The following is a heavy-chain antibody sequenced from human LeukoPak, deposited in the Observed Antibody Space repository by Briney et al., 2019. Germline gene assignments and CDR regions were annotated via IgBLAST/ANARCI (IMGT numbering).Heavy chain of an antibody. V-gene: IGHV4-39*01. Sequence: MASETLSLTCTVSGGSISSSSYYWGWIRQPPGKGLEWIGSIYYSGSTYYNPSLKSRVTISVDTSKNQFSLKLSSVTAADTAVYYCARRLTVATAGRFDPWGQGTLVTVSS. D-gene: IGHD5-12*01. CDR3: ARRLTVATAGRFDP. CDR2: IYYSGST. CDR1: GGSISSSSYY. J-gene: IGHJ5*02.